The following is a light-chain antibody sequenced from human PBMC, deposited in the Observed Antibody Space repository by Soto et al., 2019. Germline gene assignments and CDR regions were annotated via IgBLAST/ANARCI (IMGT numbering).Light chain of an antibody. Sequence: DIQMTQSPSSLSAYVGDRVTITCRASQGISSYLAWYQQKPGKVPRLLIYAASTLQSGVPSRFSGSGSGTDFTLTISSLQPEDVATYYCQKYNSAPRTFGQGTKVEIK. CDR2: AAS. V-gene: IGKV1-27*01. CDR1: QGISSY. CDR3: QKYNSAPRT. J-gene: IGKJ1*01.